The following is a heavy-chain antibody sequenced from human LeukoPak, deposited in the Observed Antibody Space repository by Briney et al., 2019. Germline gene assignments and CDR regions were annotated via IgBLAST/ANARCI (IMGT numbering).Heavy chain of an antibody. V-gene: IGHV3-30*18. J-gene: IGHJ4*02. CDR2: ISYDGSNK. CDR1: GFTFGSYG. CDR3: AKDLGGDWYFDY. D-gene: IGHD2-21*02. Sequence: GGSLRLSCAASGFTFGSYGMHWVRQAPGKGLEWVAVISYDGSNKYYADSVKGRFTISRDNSKNTLYLQMNSLRAEDTAVYYCAKDLGGDWYFDYWGQGTLVTVSS.